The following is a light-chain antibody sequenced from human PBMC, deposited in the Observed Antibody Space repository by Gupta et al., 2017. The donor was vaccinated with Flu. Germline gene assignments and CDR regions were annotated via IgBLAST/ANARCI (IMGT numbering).Light chain of an antibody. V-gene: IGKV3-20*01. J-gene: IGKJ1*01. CDR1: QSVSSSY. Sequence: GTLFLSPGERATLSCRASQSVSSSYLAWYQQKPGQGPRLLIYDTSSRATGIPDRFSGSGSGTDFTLTITRLEPEDFAVYYCQQYGSSPWTFGQGTKVEIK. CDR2: DTS. CDR3: QQYGSSPWT.